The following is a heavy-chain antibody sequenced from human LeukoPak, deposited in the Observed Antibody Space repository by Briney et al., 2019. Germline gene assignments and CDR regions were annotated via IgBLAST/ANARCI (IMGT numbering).Heavy chain of an antibody. V-gene: IGHV3-21*01. CDR1: GFTFSSYS. CDR3: ARDKVAATTEYYYYGMDV. D-gene: IGHD2-15*01. CDR2: ISSSSCYI. Sequence: XGSLRLSCAASGFTFSSYSMNWVRQAPGKGLEWVSSISSSSCYIYYADSVKGRFTISRDNAKSSLYLQMNSLRAEDTAVYYCARDKVAATTEYYYYGMDVWGKGTTVTVSS. J-gene: IGHJ6*04.